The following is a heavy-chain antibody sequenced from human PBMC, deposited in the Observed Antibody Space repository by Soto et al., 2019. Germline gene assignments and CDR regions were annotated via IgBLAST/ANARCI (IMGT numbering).Heavy chain of an antibody. J-gene: IGHJ4*02. CDR1: GYTFTSYA. CDR3: ARVVLDTAMGFDY. D-gene: IGHD5-18*01. CDR2: INAGNGNT. Sequence: QVQLVQSGAEEKKPGASVKVSCKASGYTFTSYAMHWVRQAPGQRREWMGWINAGNGNTKYSQKFQGRVTITRDTSASTAYMELSSLRSEDTAGYYCARVVLDTAMGFDYWGQGTLVTVSS. V-gene: IGHV1-3*05.